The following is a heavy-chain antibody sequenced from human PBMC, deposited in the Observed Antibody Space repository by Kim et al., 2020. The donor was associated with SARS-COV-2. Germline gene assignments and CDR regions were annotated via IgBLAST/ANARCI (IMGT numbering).Heavy chain of an antibody. Sequence: SEPLSLTCAVYGESFSGHLWTWIRQAPGKGLEWIGEINDSGSTNYKPSLKSRVTISVDTSNNQFSLKLSSVTAADTAVYYCARVSGVWSYYYYFIMDVWG. D-gene: IGHD3-10*01. CDR2: INDSGST. V-gene: IGHV4-34*01. CDR3: ARVSGVWSYYYYFIMDV. J-gene: IGHJ6*01. CDR1: GESFSGHL.